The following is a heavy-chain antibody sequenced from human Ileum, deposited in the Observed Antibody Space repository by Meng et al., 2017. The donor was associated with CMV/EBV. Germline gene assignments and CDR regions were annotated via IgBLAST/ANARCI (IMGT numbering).Heavy chain of an antibody. CDR3: ARERYFDAVRNYYYYGMDV. CDR1: GFTFSSYA. D-gene: IGHD3-9*01. Sequence: GESLKISCAASGFTFSSYAMHWVRQAPGKGLEWVAVISYDGSNKYYADSVKGRFTISRDNSKNTLYLQMNRLGAEDTAVYYCARERYFDAVRNYYYYGMDVWGQGTTVTVSS. CDR2: ISYDGSNK. V-gene: IGHV3-30-3*01. J-gene: IGHJ6*02.